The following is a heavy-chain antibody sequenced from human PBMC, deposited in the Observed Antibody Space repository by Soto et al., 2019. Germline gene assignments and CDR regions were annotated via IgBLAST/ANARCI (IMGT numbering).Heavy chain of an antibody. D-gene: IGHD3-22*01. Sequence: SETLSLTCAVSGGSISSSNWWSWVRQPPGKGLEWIGEIYHSGSTNYNPSLKSRVTISVDKSKNQFSLKLSSVTAADTAVYYCARFTYYYDSSGYCDYWGQGTLVTVSS. CDR2: IYHSGST. CDR1: GGSISSSNW. V-gene: IGHV4-4*02. J-gene: IGHJ4*02. CDR3: ARFTYYYDSSGYCDY.